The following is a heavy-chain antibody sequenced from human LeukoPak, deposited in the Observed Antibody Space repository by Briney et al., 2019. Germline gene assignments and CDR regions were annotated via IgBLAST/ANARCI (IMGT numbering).Heavy chain of an antibody. CDR3: ARALHYYDSSGYYSD. D-gene: IGHD3-22*01. V-gene: IGHV1-46*01. CDR2: INPSGGST. Sequence: ASVKVSCKASGYTFTSYYMHWVRQAPGQGLEWMGIINPSGGSTSYAQKFQGRVTMTRDMSTSTVYMELSSLRSEDTAVYYCARALHYYDSSGYYSDWGQGTLVTVSS. J-gene: IGHJ4*02. CDR1: GYTFTSYY.